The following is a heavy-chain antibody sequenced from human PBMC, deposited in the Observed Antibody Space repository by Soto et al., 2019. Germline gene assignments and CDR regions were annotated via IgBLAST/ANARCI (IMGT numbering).Heavy chain of an antibody. D-gene: IGHD2-15*01. Sequence: QVQLHESGPGLVKPSQTLSLTCTVSGDSITSGDYYWTWIRQHPGKGLEWIGYVSHSGSTYYRPSLKGRVTTSIDTSKNQFSLRLTSVTAADAAIYYCAREITGGSAMYFDYWGQGILVTVSS. CDR1: GDSITSGDYY. CDR2: VSHSGST. V-gene: IGHV4-31*03. J-gene: IGHJ4*02. CDR3: AREITGGSAMYFDY.